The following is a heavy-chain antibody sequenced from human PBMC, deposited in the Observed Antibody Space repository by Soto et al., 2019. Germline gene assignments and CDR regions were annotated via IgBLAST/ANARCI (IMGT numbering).Heavy chain of an antibody. V-gene: IGHV1-69*12. D-gene: IGHD3-22*01. J-gene: IGHJ4*02. Sequence: QVQLVQSGAEVKKPGSSVKVSCKASGGTFSSYAISWVRQAPGQGLEWMGGIIPIFGTANYAQKFQGRVTXXAXEXXRTAYMELSSLRSEDTAVYYCARAGVIVARFRFDYWGQGTLVTVSS. CDR2: IIPIFGTA. CDR1: GGTFSSYA. CDR3: ARAGVIVARFRFDY.